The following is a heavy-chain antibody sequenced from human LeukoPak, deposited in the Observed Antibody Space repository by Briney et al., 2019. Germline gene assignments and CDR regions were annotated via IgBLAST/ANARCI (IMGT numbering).Heavy chain of an antibody. J-gene: IGHJ3*02. Sequence: LVNPTQTLTLTCTFSGFSLSTSGMCVSWIRQPPGKGLEWIGYIYQSGSTSYNPSLQSRVTISIDRSKNQFSLKLSSVAAADTAVYYCARDSYYDKSGEGAFDIWGQGTMVTVSS. D-gene: IGHD3-22*01. V-gene: IGHV4-30-2*01. CDR2: IYQSGST. CDR3: ARDSYYDKSGEGAFDI. CDR1: GFSLSTSGMC.